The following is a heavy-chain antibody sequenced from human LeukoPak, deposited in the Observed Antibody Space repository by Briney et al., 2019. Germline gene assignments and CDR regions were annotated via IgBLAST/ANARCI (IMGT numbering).Heavy chain of an antibody. J-gene: IGHJ4*02. CDR3: ARAPPDYYDSSAPPDY. D-gene: IGHD3-22*01. V-gene: IGHV4-31*03. CDR2: IYYSGST. Sequence: SETLSLTCTVSGGSISSGGYYWSWIRQYPGQGLKWIGYIYYSGSTYYNPSLKSRVTISVDTSKNQFSLKLSSVTAADTAVYYCARAPPDYYDSSAPPDYWGQGTLVTVSS. CDR1: GGSISSGGYY.